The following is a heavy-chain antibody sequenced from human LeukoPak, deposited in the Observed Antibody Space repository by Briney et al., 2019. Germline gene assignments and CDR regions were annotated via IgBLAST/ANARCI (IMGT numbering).Heavy chain of an antibody. D-gene: IGHD4-23*01. CDR2: INPNNGGT. Sequence: ASVKVSCKASGYTFTNYYIHWVRHAPGQGREWMVRINPNNGGTNYAQKFQGSVTMARDTSISTAYMELSGLTSDDTAIYYCAITVVENAFDIWGQGTMVIVSS. V-gene: IGHV1-2*06. CDR1: GYTFTNYY. J-gene: IGHJ3*02. CDR3: AITVVENAFDI.